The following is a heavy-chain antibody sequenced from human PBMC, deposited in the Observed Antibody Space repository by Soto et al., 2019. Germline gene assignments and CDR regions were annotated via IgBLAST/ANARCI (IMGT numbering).Heavy chain of an antibody. D-gene: IGHD5-18*01. Sequence: SETLSLTCTVSGASVSTGAYYWGRVRQRPGRGLEWIGYVCESGYTYYNMSRKSRLTISLDRSNNQFSLGLTSVTAADTAVYYCVRALRHTAMVYPWFDPWGQGTLVTVSS. CDR1: GASVSTGAYY. V-gene: IGHV4-31*03. CDR2: VCESGYT. CDR3: VRALRHTAMVYPWFDP. J-gene: IGHJ5*02.